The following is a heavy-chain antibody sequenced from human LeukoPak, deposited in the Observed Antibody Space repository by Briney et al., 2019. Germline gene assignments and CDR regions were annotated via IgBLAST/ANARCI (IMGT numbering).Heavy chain of an antibody. Sequence: GGSLRLSCAASGFTFSSYEMNWVRQAPGKGLEWVSYISSSSSYIYYADSVKGRFTISRDNAKNSLYLQMNSLRAEDTAVYYCATSSGWSYYFDYWGQGTLVTVSS. D-gene: IGHD6-19*01. V-gene: IGHV3-21*05. CDR2: ISSSSSYI. CDR3: ATSSGWSYYFDY. CDR1: GFTFSSYE. J-gene: IGHJ4*02.